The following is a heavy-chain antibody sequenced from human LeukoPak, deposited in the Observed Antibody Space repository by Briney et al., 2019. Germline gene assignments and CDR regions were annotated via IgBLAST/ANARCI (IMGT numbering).Heavy chain of an antibody. CDR1: GYTFTGYY. J-gene: IGHJ3*02. V-gene: IGHV1-2*04. Sequence: ASVKVSCKASGYTFTGYYMHWVRQAPGQGLEWMGWINPNSGGTNYAQKFQGWVTMTRDTSISTAYMELSRLRSDDTAVYYCAVTLPKYNWNDFGAFDIWGQGTMVTVSS. CDR2: INPNSGGT. D-gene: IGHD1-1*01. CDR3: AVTLPKYNWNDFGAFDI.